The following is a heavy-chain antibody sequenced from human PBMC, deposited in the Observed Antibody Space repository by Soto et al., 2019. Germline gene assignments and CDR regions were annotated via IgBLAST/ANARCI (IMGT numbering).Heavy chain of an antibody. D-gene: IGHD3-10*01. J-gene: IGHJ4*02. CDR3: ARADYATGSYYPDY. V-gene: IGHV4-31*03. CDR1: GGSVRRGNYY. Sequence: QVQLQESGPGLVKPSQTLSLTCTVSGGSVRRGNYYWSWIRQFPGKGLEWIGYISNSGRTHYNPSLMRRITILVDTSKNQFFLELRSVTAADTALHYCARADYATGSYYPDYWGQGTLVTVSS. CDR2: ISNSGRT.